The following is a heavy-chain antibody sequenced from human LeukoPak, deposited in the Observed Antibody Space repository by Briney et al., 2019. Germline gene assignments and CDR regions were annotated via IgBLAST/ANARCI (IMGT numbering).Heavy chain of an antibody. CDR1: GGTFSSYA. D-gene: IGHD6-13*01. CDR3: ARGGVRSSSWYDSWPGYYGMDV. J-gene: IGHJ6*02. V-gene: IGHV1-69*13. CDR2: IIPIFGTA. Sequence: PAASVKVSCKASGGTFSSYAISWVRQAPGQGLEWMGGIIPIFGTAHYAQKFQGRVTITADESKSTVYMELSSLRSEDTAVYYCARGGVRSSSWYDSWPGYYGMDVWGQGTTVTVSS.